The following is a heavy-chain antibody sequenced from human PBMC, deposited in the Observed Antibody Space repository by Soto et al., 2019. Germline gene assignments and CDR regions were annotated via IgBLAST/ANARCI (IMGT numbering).Heavy chain of an antibody. V-gene: IGHV2-5*02. CDR1: GFSLSTSGVG. CDR2: IYWDDEK. CDR3: AHRHTLIAGDAFYI. J-gene: IGHJ3*02. Sequence: QITLKESGPTLVKPTQTLTLTCTFSGFSLSTSGVGVDWIRQPPGKALEWLALIYWDDEKRYSPSLKSRLTITKDTSQNQVVLTMTNMDPVDTATDYCAHRHTLIAGDAFYIWGKGTMVTVSS. D-gene: IGHD6-13*01.